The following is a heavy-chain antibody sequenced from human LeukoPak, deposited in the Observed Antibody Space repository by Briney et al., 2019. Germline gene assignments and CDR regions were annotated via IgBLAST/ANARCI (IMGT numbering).Heavy chain of an antibody. J-gene: IGHJ5*02. D-gene: IGHD3-10*01. Sequence: SETLSLTCAVYGGSFSGYYWSWIRQPPGKGLEWIGSIYYSRSTYYNPSLKSRVTISVDTSKNQFSLKLSSVTAADTAVYYCARRWFGEYAGNWFDPWGQGTLVTVSS. CDR3: ARRWFGEYAGNWFDP. V-gene: IGHV4-34*01. CDR2: IYYSRST. CDR1: GGSFSGYY.